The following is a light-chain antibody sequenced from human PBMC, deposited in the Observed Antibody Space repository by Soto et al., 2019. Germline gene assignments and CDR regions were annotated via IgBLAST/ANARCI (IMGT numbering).Light chain of an antibody. V-gene: IGKV1-12*01. CDR1: QDIRSW. J-gene: IGKJ1*01. CDR3: QQANSFPRT. Sequence: DVQMTQAPSSVSASVGDRVTITFLASQDIRSWLAWYQQKPGKAPKLLIYAASSLQGGVSSRFSGSGSGTDFTLTITSLQPEDFATYYCQQANSFPRTFGQGTKVDIK. CDR2: AAS.